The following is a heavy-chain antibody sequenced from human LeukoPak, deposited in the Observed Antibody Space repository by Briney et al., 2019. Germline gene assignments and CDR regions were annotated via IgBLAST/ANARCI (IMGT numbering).Heavy chain of an antibody. D-gene: IGHD3-10*01. V-gene: IGHV4-59*01. CDR1: GGSISSYY. CDR3: AREYGGFGELVAFDI. CDR2: IYYSGST. Sequence: SETLSLTCTVSGGSISSYYWSWIRQPPGKGLEWIGYIYYSGSTNYNPPLKSRVTISVDTSKNQFSLKLSSVTAADTAVYYCAREYGGFGELVAFDIWGQGTMVTVSS. J-gene: IGHJ3*02.